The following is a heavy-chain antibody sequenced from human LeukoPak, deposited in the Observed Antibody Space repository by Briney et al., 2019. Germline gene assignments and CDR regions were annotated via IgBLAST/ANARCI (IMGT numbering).Heavy chain of an antibody. Sequence: PSETLSPTCTVSGGSIGTSAYYWNWIRQHPGKGLEWIGFISDSGSTLYNPSLKSRVTISSDTSKDQFSLKLTSVTAADMAVYYCARGRYSYGWNDSWGQGTLVIVSS. V-gene: IGHV4-31*03. D-gene: IGHD3-16*02. CDR2: ISDSGST. CDR3: ARGRYSYGWNDS. J-gene: IGHJ5*01. CDR1: GGSIGTSAYY.